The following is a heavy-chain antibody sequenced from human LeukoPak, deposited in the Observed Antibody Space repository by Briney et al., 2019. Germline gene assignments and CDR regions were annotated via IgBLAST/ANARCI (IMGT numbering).Heavy chain of an antibody. D-gene: IGHD3-3*01. J-gene: IGHJ4*02. Sequence: SETLSLTCTVSGGSISSSSYYWGWIRQPPGKGLAWIGSIYYSGSTYYNPSLKSRVTISVDTSRNQFSLKLSSVTAADTAVYYCARKSVGVVIAIFDYWGQGTLVTVSS. CDR3: ARKSVGVVIAIFDY. CDR2: IYYSGST. CDR1: GGSISSSSYY. V-gene: IGHV4-39*01.